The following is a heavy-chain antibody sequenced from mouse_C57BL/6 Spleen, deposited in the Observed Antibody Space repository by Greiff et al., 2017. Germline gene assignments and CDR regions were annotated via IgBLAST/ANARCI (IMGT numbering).Heavy chain of an antibody. Sequence: QVQLKQPGAELVRPGSSVKLSCKASGYTFTSYWMDWVKQRPGQGLEWIGNIYPSDSETHYNQKFKDKATLTVDKSSSTAYMQLSSLTSEDSAVYYCARGGTTVVGFDYWGQGTTLTVSS. CDR2: IYPSDSET. CDR1: GYTFTSYW. V-gene: IGHV1-61*01. J-gene: IGHJ2*01. CDR3: ARGGTTVVGFDY. D-gene: IGHD1-1*01.